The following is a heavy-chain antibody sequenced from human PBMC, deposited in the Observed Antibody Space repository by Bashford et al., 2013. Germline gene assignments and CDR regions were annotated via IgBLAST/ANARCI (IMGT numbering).Heavy chain of an antibody. J-gene: IGHJ4*02. CDR3: AKHRITGTTSYFDY. Sequence: VRQAPGKGLEWVSAISGSGGNTYYADSVKGRFTISRDNSKNTLYLQMNSLRAEDTAVYYCAKHRITGTTSYFDYWGQGTLVTVSS. CDR2: ISGSGGNT. V-gene: IGHV3-23*01. D-gene: IGHD1-7*01.